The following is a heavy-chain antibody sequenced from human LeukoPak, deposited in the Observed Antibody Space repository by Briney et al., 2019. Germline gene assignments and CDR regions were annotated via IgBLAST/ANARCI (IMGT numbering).Heavy chain of an antibody. D-gene: IGHD2-2*01. J-gene: IGHJ5*02. CDR2: IYGGDSET. CDR1: GYNFSNYW. V-gene: IGHV5-51*01. CDR3: ALGSITCCGSNWLDP. Sequence: GASLKISFKGSGYNFSNYWIGWVRQMPGKGLEWMGVIYGGDSETRYSPSFKGQVTISADKSISTAYLQWSSLKASDTAMYYCALGSITCCGSNWLDPWGQGTLVTVSS.